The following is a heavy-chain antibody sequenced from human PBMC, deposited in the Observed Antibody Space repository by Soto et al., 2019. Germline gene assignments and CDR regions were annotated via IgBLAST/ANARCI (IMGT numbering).Heavy chain of an antibody. V-gene: IGHV1-2*04. CDR3: ARDFFLRVAVAGSNWFDP. CDR2: INPNSGGT. Sequence: ASVKVSCKASGYTFTGYYMHWVRQAPGQGLEWMGWINPNSGGTNYAQKFQGWVTMTRDTSISTAYMELSRLRSDDTAVHYCARDFFLRVAVAGSNWFDPWGQGTLVTVSS. D-gene: IGHD6-19*01. CDR1: GYTFTGYY. J-gene: IGHJ5*02.